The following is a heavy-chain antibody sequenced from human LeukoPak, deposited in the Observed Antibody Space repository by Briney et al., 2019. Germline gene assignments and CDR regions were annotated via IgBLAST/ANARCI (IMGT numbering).Heavy chain of an antibody. CDR2: INPNSGGT. D-gene: IGHD5-18*01. CDR3: ARVKSGYSYGYPY. CDR1: GGTFSSYA. Sequence: GASVKVSCKASGGTFSSYAISWVRQAPGQGLEWMGRINPNSGGTNYAQKFQGRVTMTRDTSISTAYMELSRLRSDDTAVYYCARVKSGYSYGYPYWGQGTLVTVSS. V-gene: IGHV1-2*06. J-gene: IGHJ4*02.